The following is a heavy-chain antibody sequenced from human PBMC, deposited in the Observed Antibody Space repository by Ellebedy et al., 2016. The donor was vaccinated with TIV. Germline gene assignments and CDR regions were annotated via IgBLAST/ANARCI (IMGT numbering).Heavy chain of an antibody. CDR3: TRDRSPIGNYDYLPDAFDI. V-gene: IGHV1-46*01. Sequence: AASVKVSCKASGYSFTSHYLHWVRQAPGQGLEWMGIFSHVFSSTHYAQTFEGRVTMTGDTSTGTVPLELSSLRPEDTAVYYCTRDRSPIGNYDYLPDAFDIWGQGTTVTVSS. CDR2: FSHVFSST. CDR1: GYSFTSHY. D-gene: IGHD3-16*01. J-gene: IGHJ3*02.